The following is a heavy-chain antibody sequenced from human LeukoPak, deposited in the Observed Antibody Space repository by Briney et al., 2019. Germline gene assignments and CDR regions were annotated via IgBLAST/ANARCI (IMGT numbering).Heavy chain of an antibody. D-gene: IGHD6-19*01. CDR1: GFTFSSYG. CDR2: IRYDGSNK. Sequence: GGSLGLSCAASGFTFSSYGMHWVRQAPGKGLEWVAFIRYDGSNKYYADSVKGRFTISRDNSKNTLYLQMNSLRAEDTAVYYCAKDISSGWYVGYWGQGTLVTVSS. CDR3: AKDISSGWYVGY. J-gene: IGHJ4*02. V-gene: IGHV3-30*02.